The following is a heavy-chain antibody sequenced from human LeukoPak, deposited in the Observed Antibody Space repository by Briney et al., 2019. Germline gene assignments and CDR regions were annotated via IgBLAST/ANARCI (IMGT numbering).Heavy chain of an antibody. J-gene: IGHJ3*02. D-gene: IGHD3-22*01. CDR2: LSGSGAST. V-gene: IGHV3-23*01. CDR1: GFTFSTYA. Sequence: GGSLRLSCAASGFTFSTYAMTWVRQAPGKGLEWVSALSGSGASTYYADSVKGRFTISRDNSKNTLHLQMNSLRAEDTAVYYCARESRSITMIVVVNDAFDIWGQGTMVTVSS. CDR3: ARESRSITMIVVVNDAFDI.